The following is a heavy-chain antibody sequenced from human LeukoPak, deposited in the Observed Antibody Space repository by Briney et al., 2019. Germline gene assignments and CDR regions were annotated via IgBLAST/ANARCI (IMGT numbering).Heavy chain of an antibody. CDR1: GGSISTSSYY. CDR3: ARHATTVTTSNWFDP. J-gene: IGHJ5*02. Sequence: SETLSLTCTVSGGSISTSSYYWGWVRQPPGKGLEWIGNIFYSGSTYYSPSLKSRVTISLDTSKNQFSLKLSSVTAADTAVYYCARHATTVTTSNWFDPWGQGTLVTVSS. V-gene: IGHV4-39*01. CDR2: IFYSGST. D-gene: IGHD4-17*01.